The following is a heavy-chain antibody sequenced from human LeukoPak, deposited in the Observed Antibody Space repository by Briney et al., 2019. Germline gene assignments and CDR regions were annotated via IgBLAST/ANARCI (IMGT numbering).Heavy chain of an antibody. CDR3: TRQSAGHMVAGYLDY. CDR2: IFHSGIT. J-gene: IGHJ4*02. CDR1: GASISTTNW. D-gene: IGHD3-10*01. V-gene: IGHV4-4*02. Sequence: PSETLSLTCAVSGASISTTNWWSWVRQPPGKGLEWIGEIFHSGITNYNPSLKSRVTMSVDKSKNQFSLNLNSVTAADTAVYYCTRQSAGHMVAGYLDYLGPGTLVTVSS.